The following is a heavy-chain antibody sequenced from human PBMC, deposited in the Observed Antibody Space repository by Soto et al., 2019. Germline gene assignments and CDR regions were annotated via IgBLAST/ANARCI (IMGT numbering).Heavy chain of an antibody. Sequence: GGSLRLSCAASGFTFSSYSMNWVRQAPGKGLEWVSYISSSSSTIYYADSVKGRFTISRDNAKNSLYLQMNSLRDEDTAVYYCAREPYDILTGYYIRYYYYGMDVWGQGTTVTVSS. CDR2: ISSSSSTI. CDR1: GFTFSSYS. V-gene: IGHV3-48*02. J-gene: IGHJ6*02. CDR3: AREPYDILTGYYIRYYYYGMDV. D-gene: IGHD3-9*01.